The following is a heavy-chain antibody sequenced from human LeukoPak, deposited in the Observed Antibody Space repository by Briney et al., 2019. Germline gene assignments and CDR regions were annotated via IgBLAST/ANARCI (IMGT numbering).Heavy chain of an antibody. V-gene: IGHV1-46*01. J-gene: IGHJ5*02. CDR1: GYIFTSYY. Sequence: ASVKVSCKASGYIFTSYYMHWVRQAPGQGLEWMGLINPSGGRTNYAQKFQGRVTTTRDMSTSTVYMELSSLRSEDTAVYYCARALPHRRLMDTTMNQHWFDPWGQGTLVTVSS. CDR3: ARALPHRRLMDTTMNQHWFDP. D-gene: IGHD5-18*01. CDR2: INPSGGRT.